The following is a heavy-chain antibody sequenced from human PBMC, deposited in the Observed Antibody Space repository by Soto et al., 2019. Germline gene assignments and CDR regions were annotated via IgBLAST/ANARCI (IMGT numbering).Heavy chain of an antibody. D-gene: IGHD3-3*01. J-gene: IGHJ6*02. CDR1: GFTFSSYA. CDR2: ISGSGGST. V-gene: IGHV3-23*01. CDR3: ARDRAGFWSDYGMDV. Sequence: PGGSLRLSCAASGFTFSSYAMSWVRQAPGKGLEWVSAISGSGGSTYYADSVKGRFTISRDNSKNTLYLQMNSLRAEDTAVYYCARDRAGFWSDYGMDVWGQGTTVTVSS.